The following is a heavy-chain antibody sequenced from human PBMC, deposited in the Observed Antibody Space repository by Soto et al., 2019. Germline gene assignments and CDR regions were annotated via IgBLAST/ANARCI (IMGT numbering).Heavy chain of an antibody. CDR3: AIIVATDNDAFDI. Sequence: ASVEVSCKASGYTFTSYDINWLLQATGQGLEWMGWMNPNSGNTGYAQKFQGRVTMTRNTSISTAYMELSSLRSEDTAVYYCAIIVATDNDAFDIWGQGTMVTVSS. D-gene: IGHD5-12*01. V-gene: IGHV1-8*01. CDR1: GYTFTSYD. J-gene: IGHJ3*02. CDR2: MNPNSGNT.